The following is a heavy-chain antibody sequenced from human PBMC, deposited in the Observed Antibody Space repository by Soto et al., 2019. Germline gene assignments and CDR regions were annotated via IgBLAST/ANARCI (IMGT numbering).Heavy chain of an antibody. Sequence: QVQLQESGPGLVKPSETLSLTCTVSGGSISRSGYYWGWIRQPPGKGLEWIGSISYSGSAYYNPSLQSRVTISADTSKDQFSLEMTSLTAADTSVYYWARQGPHLVVVSSRRFDYWVQGTLVTVSS. J-gene: IGHJ4*02. CDR2: ISYSGSA. V-gene: IGHV4-39*01. D-gene: IGHD3-22*01. CDR1: GGSISRSGYY. CDR3: ARQGPHLVVVSSRRFDY.